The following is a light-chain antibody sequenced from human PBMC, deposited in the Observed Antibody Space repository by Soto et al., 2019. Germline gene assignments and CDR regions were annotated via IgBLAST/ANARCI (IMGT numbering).Light chain of an antibody. CDR3: QQYGSSPLT. V-gene: IGKV3-20*01. CDR2: GAS. J-gene: IGKJ4*01. Sequence: EIVLTHSPGTLSLSPGERATLSCRASQSVSSSYLAWYQQKPGQAPRLLIYGASSRATGIPDRFSGSGSGTDFTLTISRLEPEDFALYYCQQYGSSPLTFGGGTKVDIK. CDR1: QSVSSSY.